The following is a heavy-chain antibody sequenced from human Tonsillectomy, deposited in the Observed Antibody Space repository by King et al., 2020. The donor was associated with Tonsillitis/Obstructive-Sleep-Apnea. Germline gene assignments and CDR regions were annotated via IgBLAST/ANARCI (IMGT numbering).Heavy chain of an antibody. J-gene: IGHJ6*02. Sequence: VQLVESGAEVKKPGESLRISCKGSGYSFTSYWISWVRQMPGKGLEWMGRIDPSDSYVNYSPSFQGPFPISADTSISTAYLQWRSLKASDTAMYECARIVDTALASDHYYGMDVWGQGTTITVSS. CDR1: GYSFTSYW. CDR2: IDPSDSYV. V-gene: IGHV5-10-1*03. D-gene: IGHD5-18*01. CDR3: ARIVDTALASDHYYGMDV.